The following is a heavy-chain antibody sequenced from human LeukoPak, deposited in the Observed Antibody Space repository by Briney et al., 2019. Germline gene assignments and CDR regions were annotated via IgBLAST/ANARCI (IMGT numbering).Heavy chain of an antibody. CDR1: GFTFSSYA. CDR3: AKDSDIVVVPAAKSTPPGY. J-gene: IGHJ4*02. V-gene: IGHV3-30*04. Sequence: PGGSLRLSCAASGFTFSSYAMHWVRQAPGKGLEWAAVISYDGSNKYYADSVKGRFTISRDNSKNTPYLQMNSLRAEDTAVYYCAKDSDIVVVPAAKSTPPGYWGQGTLVTVSS. CDR2: ISYDGSNK. D-gene: IGHD2-2*01.